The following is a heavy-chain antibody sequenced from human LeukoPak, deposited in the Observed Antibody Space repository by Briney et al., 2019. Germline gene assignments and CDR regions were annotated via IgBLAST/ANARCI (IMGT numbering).Heavy chain of an antibody. Sequence: GGSLRLSCAASGFTFSSYAMHWVRQAPGKGLEWVAVISYDGSNKYYADSVKGRFTISRDNSKNTLYLQMNSLRAEDTAVYYCARDKVNSSAPSYYFDYWGQGTLVTVSS. CDR2: ISYDGSNK. J-gene: IGHJ4*02. D-gene: IGHD6-6*01. V-gene: IGHV3-30-3*01. CDR1: GFTFSSYA. CDR3: ARDKVNSSAPSYYFDY.